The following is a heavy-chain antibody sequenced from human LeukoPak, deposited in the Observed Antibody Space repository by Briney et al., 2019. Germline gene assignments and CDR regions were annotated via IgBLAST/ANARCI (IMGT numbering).Heavy chain of an antibody. CDR3: AKAVVPAAISDYYYYYYIDV. V-gene: IGHV3-23*01. D-gene: IGHD2-2*02. CDR2: ISGSGSTT. J-gene: IGHJ6*03. Sequence: PTGGSLRLSCAAAGFTFSSYAMSWVRQARGKGREWVSAISGSGSTTYYADSVKGRFTISRDNSKNTLYLQMNSLRAEDTAVYYCAKAVVPAAISDYYYYYYIDVWGKGTTVTVSS. CDR1: GFTFSSYA.